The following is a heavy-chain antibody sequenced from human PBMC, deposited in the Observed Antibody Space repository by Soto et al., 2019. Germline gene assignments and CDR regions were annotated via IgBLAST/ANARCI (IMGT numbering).Heavy chain of an antibody. CDR1: GGTFSIYT. V-gene: IGHV1-69*01. CDR2: GSA. CDR3: AREGPPDIAWFDP. D-gene: IGHD2-15*01. J-gene: IGHJ5*02. Sequence: QVQLVQSGAEVKKPGSSVKVSCKASGGTFSIYTISWVRQAPGQGLEWMGGSANSAQKFQGRLTVTADESTRTVYLELRSLTSEDTAVYYCAREGPPDIAWFDPWGQGTLVSVSS.